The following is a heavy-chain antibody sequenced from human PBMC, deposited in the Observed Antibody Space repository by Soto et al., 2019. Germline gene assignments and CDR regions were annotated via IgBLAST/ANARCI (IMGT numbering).Heavy chain of an antibody. Sequence: GGSLRLSCAASGFTFSSYEMNWVRQAPGKGLEWVSYISSSGSTIYYADSVKGRFTISRDNAKNSLYLQMNSLRAEDTAVYYCARDAAMVYNWFDPWGQGTLVTVSS. D-gene: IGHD5-18*01. V-gene: IGHV3-48*03. CDR2: ISSSGSTI. J-gene: IGHJ5*02. CDR1: GFTFSSYE. CDR3: ARDAAMVYNWFDP.